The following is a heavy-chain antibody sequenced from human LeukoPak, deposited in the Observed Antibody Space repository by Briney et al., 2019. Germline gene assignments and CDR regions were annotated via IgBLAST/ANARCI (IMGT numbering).Heavy chain of an antibody. Sequence: ASVKVSCKASGYTFTSYAMHWVRQAPGQRLEWMGWTNAGNGNTKYSQKFQGRVTITRDTSASTAYMELSSLRSEDTAVYYCARLSLANCSSTSCQRRDFDYWGQGTLVTVSS. CDR1: GYTFTSYA. CDR2: TNAGNGNT. D-gene: IGHD2-2*01. V-gene: IGHV1-3*01. CDR3: ARLSLANCSSTSCQRRDFDY. J-gene: IGHJ4*02.